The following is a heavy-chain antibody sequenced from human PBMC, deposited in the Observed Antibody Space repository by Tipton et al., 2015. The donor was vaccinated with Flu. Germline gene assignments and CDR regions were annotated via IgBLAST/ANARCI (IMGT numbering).Heavy chain of an antibody. CDR1: GDSISSDYY. D-gene: IGHD5-24*01. Sequence: TLSLTCTISGDSISSDYYWGWIRQPPGKGLEWIGNIFHTGSTNYNPSLKSRVTISVDTSKNQFSLKLSSVTAADTAVYYCARGLRDGYNPHDAFDIWGQGTMVTVSS. CDR2: IFHTGST. V-gene: IGHV4-38-2*02. CDR3: ARGLRDGYNPHDAFDI. J-gene: IGHJ3*02.